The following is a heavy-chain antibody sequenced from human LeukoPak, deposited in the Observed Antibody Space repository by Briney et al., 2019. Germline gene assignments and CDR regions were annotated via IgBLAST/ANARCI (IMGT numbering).Heavy chain of an antibody. V-gene: IGHV4-59*01. CDR2: IYYSGST. Sequence: SETLSLTCTVSGGSISSYYWSWIRQPPGKGLEWIGYIYYSGSTNYNPSLKSRVTISVDTSKNQFSLKLSTVTAADTAVYYCARASSSGWYAGAFDIWGQGTMVTVSS. CDR1: GGSISSYY. D-gene: IGHD6-19*01. J-gene: IGHJ3*02. CDR3: ARASSSGWYAGAFDI.